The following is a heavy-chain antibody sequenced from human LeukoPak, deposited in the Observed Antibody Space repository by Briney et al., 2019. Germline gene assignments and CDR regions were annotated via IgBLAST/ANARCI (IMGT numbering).Heavy chain of an antibody. Sequence: QPGGSLRLSCAASGFAFSDYAMSWVRQIPGKGLEWASVLSGSGGTTFYADSVKGRFTISRDNSKNTLYLQMNSLRAEDTAVYYCVVGATGNWGQGTLVTVSS. CDR3: VVGATGN. CDR1: GFAFSDYA. CDR2: LSGSGGTT. V-gene: IGHV3-23*01. D-gene: IGHD1-26*01. J-gene: IGHJ4*02.